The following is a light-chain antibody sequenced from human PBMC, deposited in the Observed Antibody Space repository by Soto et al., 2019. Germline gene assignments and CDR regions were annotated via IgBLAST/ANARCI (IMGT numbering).Light chain of an antibody. CDR1: QGITND. Sequence: DIQMTQSPSSLSASVGDRVTITCRASQGITNDLGWYQQKPGQAPKRLIDGASSLQSGVPSRFSGSGSGTEFTLTISSLQPEDFATYYCLQHNRFPYTFGQGTKLEIK. CDR3: LQHNRFPYT. V-gene: IGKV1-17*01. J-gene: IGKJ2*01. CDR2: GAS.